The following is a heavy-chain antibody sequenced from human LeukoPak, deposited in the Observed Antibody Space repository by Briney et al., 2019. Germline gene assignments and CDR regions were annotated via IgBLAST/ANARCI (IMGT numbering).Heavy chain of an antibody. CDR2: IYYSGST. CDR1: GASISGSGYY. J-gene: IGHJ6*03. CDR3: ARLSGYGLHYYYYMDV. V-gene: IGHV4-39*07. Sequence: PSETLSLTCAVSGASISGSGYYWGWIRQPPGKGLEWIGIIYYSGSTYYNPSLKSRVTISVDTSKNQFSLKLSSVTAADTAVYYCARLSGYGLHYYYYMDVWGKGTTVTVSS. D-gene: IGHD5-12*01.